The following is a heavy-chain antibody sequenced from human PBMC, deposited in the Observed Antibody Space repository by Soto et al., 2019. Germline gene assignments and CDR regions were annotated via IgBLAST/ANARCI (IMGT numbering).Heavy chain of an antibody. V-gene: IGHV4-59*01. CDR2: TYYTGST. Sequence: SETLSLTCTISGGSFSTNYWSWIRQAPGKGLEWIGYTYYTGSTNYNPSLKSRASISVDTSKNQFSLTLNSAAAADTAVYYCATDSAGRGPFDPWGPGILVTVSS. CDR3: ATDSAGRGPFDP. CDR1: GGSFSTNY. J-gene: IGHJ5*02. D-gene: IGHD3-10*01.